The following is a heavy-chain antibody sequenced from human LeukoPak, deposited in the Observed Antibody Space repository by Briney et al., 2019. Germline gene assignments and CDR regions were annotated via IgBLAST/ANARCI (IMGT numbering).Heavy chain of an antibody. V-gene: IGHV1-69*13. Sequence: SVKVSCKASGGTFSSYAISWVRQAPGQGLEWMGGIIPIFGTANYAQKFQGRVTITADESTSTAYMELSSLRSEDTAVYYCAIATRYFDWLLPLDYWGQGTLVTVSS. CDR3: AIATRYFDWLLPLDY. CDR2: IIPIFGTA. D-gene: IGHD3-9*01. CDR1: GGTFSSYA. J-gene: IGHJ4*02.